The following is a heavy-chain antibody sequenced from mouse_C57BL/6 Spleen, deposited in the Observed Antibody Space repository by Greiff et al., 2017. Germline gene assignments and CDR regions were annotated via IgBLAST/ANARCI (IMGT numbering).Heavy chain of an antibody. CDR1: GYTFTDYE. J-gene: IGHJ3*01. CDR2: IDPETGGT. V-gene: IGHV1-15*01. Sequence: VQLQQSGAELVRPGASVTLSCKASGYTFTDYEMHWVKQTPVHGLEWIGAIDPETGGTAYNQKFKGKAILTADKSSSTAYMELRSLTSEDSAVYYCTRWCYDDDGPWFAYWGQGTLVTVSA. CDR3: TRWCYDDDGPWFAY. D-gene: IGHD2-4*01.